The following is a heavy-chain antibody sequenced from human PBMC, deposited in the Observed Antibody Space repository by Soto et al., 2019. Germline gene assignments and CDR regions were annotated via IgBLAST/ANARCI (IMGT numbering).Heavy chain of an antibody. CDR1: GGSFSGYY. J-gene: IGHJ4*02. CDR3: ARGQWSDRFLN. CDR2: INHDGIP. Sequence: QVQLQQWGAGLLKPSETLSLTCAVYGGSFSGYYWSWIRQPPGKGLEWIGEINHDGIPNYNPSFTSRVIMSVDTSTNQFSLKVSSVTAADTAVYFCARGQWSDRFLNWGQGTLLTVSS. D-gene: IGHD2-15*01. V-gene: IGHV4-34*02.